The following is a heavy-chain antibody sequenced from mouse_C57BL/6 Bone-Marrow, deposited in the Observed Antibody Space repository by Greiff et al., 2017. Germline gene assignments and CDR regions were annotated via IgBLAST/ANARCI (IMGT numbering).Heavy chain of an antibody. V-gene: IGHV7-3*01. CDR3: ARSTLYFDY. CDR2: IRNKANGYTT. J-gene: IGHJ2*01. Sequence: EVQVVESGGGLVQPGGSLSLSCAASGFTFTDCYMSWVRQPPGKALEWLGFIRNKANGYTTEYSASVKGRFTISRDNSQSILYLQMNALRAEDSATYYCARSTLYFDYWGQGTTLTVSS. CDR1: GFTFTDCY.